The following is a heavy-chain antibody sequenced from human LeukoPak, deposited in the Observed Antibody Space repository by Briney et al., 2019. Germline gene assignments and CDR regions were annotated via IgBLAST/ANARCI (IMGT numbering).Heavy chain of an antibody. V-gene: IGHV3-23*01. Sequence: GGSLRLSCAASGFTITAYAMSWVRQSPGKGLEWVSGIGITSEYIHYADSVKGRFTISRDNSKNTVYLEMSSLRAEDAAVYYCAKDPNGDYVCAFDTWGQGTMVIVSS. J-gene: IGHJ3*02. D-gene: IGHD4-17*01. CDR3: AKDPNGDYVCAFDT. CDR2: IGITSEYI. CDR1: GFTITAYA.